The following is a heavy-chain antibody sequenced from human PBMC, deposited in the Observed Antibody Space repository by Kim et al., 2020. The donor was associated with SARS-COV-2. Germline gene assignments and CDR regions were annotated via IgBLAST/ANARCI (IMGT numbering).Heavy chain of an antibody. CDR3: TTAFEY. V-gene: IGHV3-74*01. Sequence: KNDGTNTYYADYVGGRFTISRDNSKNMVYLQMNSLGAEDTALYYCTTAFEYWGQGTLVTVSS. J-gene: IGHJ4*02. CDR2: KNDGTNT.